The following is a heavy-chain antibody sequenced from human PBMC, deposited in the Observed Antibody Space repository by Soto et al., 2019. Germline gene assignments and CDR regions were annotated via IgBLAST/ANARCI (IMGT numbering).Heavy chain of an antibody. V-gene: IGHV4-31*03. CDR1: GGSISSGGFY. Sequence: PSETLSLTCTVSGGSISSGGFYWTWIRHRPGKGLEWIGYIFYSGRTYYNPSLKSRITISVDTSKNQFSLKLSSVTAADTAVYYCARDRDSDSRWDAFAFWGQGTMVTVSS. CDR2: IFYSGRT. CDR3: ARDRDSDSRWDAFAF. D-gene: IGHD3-22*01. J-gene: IGHJ3*01.